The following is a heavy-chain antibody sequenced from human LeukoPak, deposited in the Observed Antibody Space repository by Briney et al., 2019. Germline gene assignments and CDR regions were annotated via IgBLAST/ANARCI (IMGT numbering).Heavy chain of an antibody. CDR2: IYYSGST. Sequence: SETLSLTCAVSGGSISSGGYSWSWIRQPPGKGLEWIGYIYYSGSTYYNPSLKSRVTISLDTSKNQFSLKVSSVTAADTAIYYCAKDFSSASYTYYYYYMDVWGKGTTVTVSS. V-gene: IGHV4-30-4*07. CDR3: AKDFSSASYTYYYYYMDV. D-gene: IGHD6-25*01. CDR1: GGSISSGGYS. J-gene: IGHJ6*03.